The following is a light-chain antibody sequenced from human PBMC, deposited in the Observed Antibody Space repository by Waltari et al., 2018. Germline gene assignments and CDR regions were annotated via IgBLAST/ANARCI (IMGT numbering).Light chain of an antibody. Sequence: SYRLTQPPSVSVPPGQTARITCSGDALPKHYSYLYQQKAGQAPGLVIYKDTERASGIPERFSGSSSGTTVTLTIRGAQAEDEADYYCQSADGSGAYRAFGGGTKLTVL. CDR2: KDT. CDR1: ALPKHY. V-gene: IGLV3-25*03. J-gene: IGLJ2*01. CDR3: QSADGSGAYRA.